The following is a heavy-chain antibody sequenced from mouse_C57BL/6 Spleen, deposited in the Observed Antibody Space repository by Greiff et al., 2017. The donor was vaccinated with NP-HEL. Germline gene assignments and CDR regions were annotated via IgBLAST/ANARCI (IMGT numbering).Heavy chain of an antibody. J-gene: IGHJ2*01. Sequence: VQLQQPGAELVMPGASVKLSCKASGYTFTSYWMHWVKQRPGQGLEWIGEIDPSDSYTNYNQKLKGKSTLTVDKSSSTAYIQLSRLTSEGSAVFYCARLDGADYWGHGTTLTVST. CDR2: IDPSDSYT. D-gene: IGHD1-1*01. CDR1: GYTFTSYW. V-gene: IGHV1-69*01. CDR3: ARLDGADY.